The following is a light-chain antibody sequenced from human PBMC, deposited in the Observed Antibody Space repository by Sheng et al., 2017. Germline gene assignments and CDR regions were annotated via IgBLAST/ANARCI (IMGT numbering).Light chain of an antibody. CDR3: QILDHATNRRV. V-gene: IGLV3-21*02. CDR2: DDN. Sequence: SYVLTQPPSVSVAPGQTARLTCGGDHIGDKTVHWYQQRPGQAPVLVVFDDNRRPSGVSDRFSGFNSGNTATLTITRVEAGDEADYYCQILDHATNRRVFGGGTELTVL. CDR1: HIGDKT. J-gene: IGLJ3*02.